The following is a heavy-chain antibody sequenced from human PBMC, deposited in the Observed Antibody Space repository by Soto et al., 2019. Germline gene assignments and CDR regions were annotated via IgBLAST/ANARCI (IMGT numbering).Heavy chain of an antibody. V-gene: IGHV3-53*02. D-gene: IGHD2-8*01. CDR2: IYSNGDT. Sequence: EVQLVETGGGRIQPGGSLRLSCAASGFSVGSNYMTWVRQSPGKGLEWVSLIYSNGDTDYADSVKGRFSISRDNLKNTLYLQMNNLRAEDTAVYHCARKSDSSPVPEADGVWGRGTLVTVSS. CDR3: ARKSDSSPVPEADGV. J-gene: IGHJ4*02. CDR1: GFSVGSNY.